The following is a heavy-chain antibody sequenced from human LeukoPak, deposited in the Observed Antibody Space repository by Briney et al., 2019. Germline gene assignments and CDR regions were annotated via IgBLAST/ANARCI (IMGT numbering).Heavy chain of an antibody. V-gene: IGHV3-30-3*01. Sequence: PGGSLRLSCAASGFTFSSYAMHWVRQAPGMGLEWVAVISYDGSNKYYADSVKGRFTISRDNSKNTLYLQMNSLRAEDTAVYYCARDRYCSSTSCPTRFDYWGQGTLVTVSS. CDR2: ISYDGSNK. CDR3: ARDRYCSSTSCPTRFDY. D-gene: IGHD2-2*01. CDR1: GFTFSSYA. J-gene: IGHJ4*02.